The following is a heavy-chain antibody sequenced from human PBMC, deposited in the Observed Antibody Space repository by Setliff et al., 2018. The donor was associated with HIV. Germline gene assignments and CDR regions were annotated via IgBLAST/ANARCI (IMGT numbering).Heavy chain of an antibody. CDR2: IKEDGSEK. D-gene: IGHD1-1*01. J-gene: IGHJ4*02. CDR1: GFLFHTYW. CDR3: AQLGMVDDFDY. Sequence: HPGGSLRLSCAASGFLFHTYWMSWVRQAPGKGLEWVANIKEDGSEKYYVDSVKGRFTISRDNAENSLYLQMNSLTAEDTAVYYCAQLGMVDDFDYWGQGTLVTVSS. V-gene: IGHV3-7*05.